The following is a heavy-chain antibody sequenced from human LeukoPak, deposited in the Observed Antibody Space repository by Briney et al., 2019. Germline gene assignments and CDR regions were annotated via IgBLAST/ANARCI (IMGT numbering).Heavy chain of an antibody. CDR2: ISYTGSNE. CDR1: GFTFSNYV. Sequence: GGSLRLSCSASGFTFSNYVMDWVRQAPGKGLEWVAVISYTGSNEYYADSVKGRFTISRDNSKNTLYLQMNSLRGEDTAVYYCARSGHSGYDDYWGQGTLVTVSS. CDR3: ARSGHSGYDDY. J-gene: IGHJ4*02. D-gene: IGHD5-12*01. V-gene: IGHV3-30*04.